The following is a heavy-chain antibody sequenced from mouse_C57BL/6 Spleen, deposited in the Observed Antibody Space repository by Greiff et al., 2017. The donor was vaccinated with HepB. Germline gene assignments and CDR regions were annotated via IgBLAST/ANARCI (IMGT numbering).Heavy chain of an antibody. CDR2: ISSGGDYI. D-gene: IGHD4-1*01. Sequence: EVKLQESGEGLVKPGGSLKLSCAASGFTFSSYAMSWVRQTPEKRLEWVAYISSGGDYIYYADTVKGRFTISRDNARNTLYLQMSSLKSEDTAMYYCTRDRPNSGVFAYWGQGTLVTVSA. CDR1: GFTFSSYA. CDR3: TRDRPNSGVFAY. V-gene: IGHV5-9-1*02. J-gene: IGHJ3*01.